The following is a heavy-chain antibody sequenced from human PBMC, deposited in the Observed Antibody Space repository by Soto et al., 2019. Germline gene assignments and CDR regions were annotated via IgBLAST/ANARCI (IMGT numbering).Heavy chain of an antibody. CDR3: ARVPEIFDY. J-gene: IGHJ4*02. CDR2: ISAYNGKT. CDR1: GYTFTSYG. V-gene: IGHV1-18*01. Sequence: QVQLVQSGAEVKKPGASVKVSCKASGYTFTSYGISWVRQAPGQGLEWMGWISAYNGKTNYAQKLQGRVATSTDTSTSTAYMELRSLISDDTALYYCARVPEIFDYWGQGTLVTVSS.